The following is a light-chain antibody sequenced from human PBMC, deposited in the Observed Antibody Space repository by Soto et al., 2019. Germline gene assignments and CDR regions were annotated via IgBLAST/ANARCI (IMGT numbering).Light chain of an antibody. Sequence: QSALTQPTSVSGSPGQSITISCTGNHNDIGTYEYVSWYQQHPGRAPRLLIHGVTTRPSGISGRFSASKSGLTASLTISGLQPEDEADYYCSSFTSNRIYVFGPGTKVTVL. CDR1: HNDIGTYEY. J-gene: IGLJ1*01. V-gene: IGLV2-14*03. CDR3: SSFTSNRIYV. CDR2: GVT.